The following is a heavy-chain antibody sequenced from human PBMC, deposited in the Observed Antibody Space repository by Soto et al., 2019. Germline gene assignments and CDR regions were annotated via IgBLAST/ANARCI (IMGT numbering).Heavy chain of an antibody. Sequence: ASVKVSCKASGYTFTSYGISWVRQAPGQGLEWMGWISAYNGNTNYAQKLQGRVTMTTDTSTSTAYMELRSLRSDDTAVYYCARALILRFLVYGMDVWGQGTTVTVSS. V-gene: IGHV1-18*01. CDR1: GYTFTSYG. CDR2: ISAYNGNT. D-gene: IGHD3-3*01. J-gene: IGHJ6*02. CDR3: ARALILRFLVYGMDV.